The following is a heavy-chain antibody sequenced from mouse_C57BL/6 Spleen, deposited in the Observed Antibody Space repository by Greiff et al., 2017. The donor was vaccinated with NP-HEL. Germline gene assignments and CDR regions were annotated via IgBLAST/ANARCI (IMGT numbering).Heavy chain of an antibody. D-gene: IGHD1-1*01. J-gene: IGHJ2*01. V-gene: IGHV1-82*01. CDR1: GYAFSSSW. CDR2: IYPGDGDT. CDR3: ARSGDTTMDY. Sequence: QVQLQQSGPELVKPGASVKLSCKASGYAFSSSWMNWVKQRPGQGLEWIGRIYPGDGDTNYNGKFKGKATLTADKSSSTACMQLSSLTSEDSAVYVCARSGDTTMDYWGQGTTLTVSS.